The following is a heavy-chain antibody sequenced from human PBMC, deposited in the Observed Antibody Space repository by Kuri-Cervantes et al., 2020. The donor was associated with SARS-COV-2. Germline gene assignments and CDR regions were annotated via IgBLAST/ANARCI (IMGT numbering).Heavy chain of an antibody. V-gene: IGHV3-21*01. J-gene: IGHJ4*02. D-gene: IGHD4-17*01. CDR3: AKEYGDYFRPRNNFEY. CDR2: ISSSSSYI. CDR1: GFTFSSYA. Sequence: WGSLRLSCAASGFTFSSYAMNWVRQAPGKGLEWASSISSSSSYIYYADSVKGRFTISRDNAKNSLYLQMNSLSAEDTAVYYCAKEYGDYFRPRNNFEYWGQGTLVTVSS.